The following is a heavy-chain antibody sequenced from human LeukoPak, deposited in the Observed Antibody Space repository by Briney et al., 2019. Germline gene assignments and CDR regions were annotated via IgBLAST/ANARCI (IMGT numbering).Heavy chain of an antibody. CDR2: IRYDGSNK. V-gene: IGHV3-30*02. D-gene: IGHD3-22*01. Sequence: GGSLRLSCGASGFTFSSYGMHWVRQAPGKGLEGVAFIRYDGSNKYYADSVKGRFTISRDNSKNTLYLQMNSLRAEDTAMYYCAKDPATEYYYDSSGPSPSDYWGQGTLVTVSS. J-gene: IGHJ4*02. CDR1: GFTFSSYG. CDR3: AKDPATEYYYDSSGPSPSDY.